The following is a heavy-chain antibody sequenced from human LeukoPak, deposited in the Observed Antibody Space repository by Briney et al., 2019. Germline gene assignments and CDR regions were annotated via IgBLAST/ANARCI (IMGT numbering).Heavy chain of an antibody. J-gene: IGHJ5*02. CDR3: AHRRDYCVILTGYYSGNWFDP. D-gene: IGHD3-9*01. Sequence: SGPTLVNPTQTLTLTCTFSGFSLSTSGVGVGWIRQPPGKALEWLALIYWDDDKRYSPALKSRLTITKDTSKNQVVLTMTNMDPVDTATYYCAHRRDYCVILTGYYSGNWFDPWGQGTLVTVSS. V-gene: IGHV2-5*02. CDR2: IYWDDDK. CDR1: GFSLSTSGVG.